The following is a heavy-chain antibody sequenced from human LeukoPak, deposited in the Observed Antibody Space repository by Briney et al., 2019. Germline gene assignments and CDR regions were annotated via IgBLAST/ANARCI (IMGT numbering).Heavy chain of an antibody. CDR3: ARKMKTGDRVGSFDI. Sequence: GSLRLSCAASGFSFSRHNMNWVRQAPMKGLEWVSSIGSDGSYIYYADSVQGRFTISRDNAKNSLYLQMNSLTAEDTAVYYCARKMKTGDRVGSFDIWGQGTMVTVSS. CDR1: GFSFSRHN. D-gene: IGHD1-1*01. CDR2: IGSDGSYI. J-gene: IGHJ3*02. V-gene: IGHV3-21*01.